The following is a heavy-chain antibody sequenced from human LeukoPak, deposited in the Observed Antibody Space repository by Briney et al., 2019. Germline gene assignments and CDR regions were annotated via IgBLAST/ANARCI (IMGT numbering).Heavy chain of an antibody. CDR1: GGSFSGYY. CDR2: INHSGST. V-gene: IGHV4-34*01. J-gene: IGHJ4*02. Sequence: SETLSLTCAVYGGSFSGYYWSWVRQPPGKGLEWIGEINHSGSTNYNPSLKSRVTISEDTSKNQFSLKLSSVTAADTAVYYCASRSNIVVVPAANPFDYWGQGTLVTVSS. CDR3: ASRSNIVVVPAANPFDY. D-gene: IGHD2-2*01.